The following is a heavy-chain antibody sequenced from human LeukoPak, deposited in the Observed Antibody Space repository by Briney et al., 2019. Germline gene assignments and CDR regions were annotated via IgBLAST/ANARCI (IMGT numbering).Heavy chain of an antibody. D-gene: IGHD2-8*01. J-gene: IGHJ6*02. CDR1: GFTFSSYG. Sequence: GGSLRLSCAASGFTFSSYGMHWVRQAPGKGLEWVAVISYDGSNKYYADSVKGRFTISRDNSKNTLYLQMNSLRAEDTAVYYCSRSGYCTKGVCYINYYGMDVWGQGTTVTVSS. CDR2: ISYDGSNK. CDR3: SRSGYCTKGVCYINYYGMDV. V-gene: IGHV3-30*03.